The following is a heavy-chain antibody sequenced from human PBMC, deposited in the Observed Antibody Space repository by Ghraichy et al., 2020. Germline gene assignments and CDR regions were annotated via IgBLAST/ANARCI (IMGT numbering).Heavy chain of an antibody. Sequence: SETLSLTCTVSGASITSHYWSWIRQSPGRGLEWIGYIYYRGSTNYNPSLESRVTMSIDTSKSQFSLRLTSATATDTAVYYCARETYQWYFDYWGQGPLVIVSS. CDR2: IYYRGST. J-gene: IGHJ4*02. CDR1: GASITSHY. V-gene: IGHV4-59*11. CDR3: ARETYQWYFDY. D-gene: IGHD6-19*01.